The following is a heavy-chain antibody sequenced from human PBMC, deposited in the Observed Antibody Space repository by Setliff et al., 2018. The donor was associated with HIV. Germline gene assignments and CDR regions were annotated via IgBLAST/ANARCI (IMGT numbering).Heavy chain of an antibody. CDR2: XYHXGST. V-gene: IGHV4-38-2*01. J-gene: IGHJ4*01. CDR3: ARSXXXXGLXFDY. Sequence: PSETLSLTCAVSGYSISSGYYXXXXXXXXXXGLEXXGXXYHXGSTYXXXSLKSXVTXXXXXSTXQFSLKLRSVTAADTAVYSCARSXXXXGLXFDYW. CDR1: GYSISSGYY.